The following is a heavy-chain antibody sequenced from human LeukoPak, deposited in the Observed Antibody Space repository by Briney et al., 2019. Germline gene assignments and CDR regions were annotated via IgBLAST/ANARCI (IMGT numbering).Heavy chain of an antibody. CDR2: ITSGSTYK. V-gene: IGHV3-21*01. CDR3: ARWRESSGYYSSAHYFDY. CDR1: GFSFSTYN. J-gene: IGHJ4*02. D-gene: IGHD3-22*01. Sequence: GGSLRLSCAASGFSFSTYNMNWVRRAPGKGLEWVSSITSGSTYKYYADSVKGRFTISRDNAKNLLYLEVNSLTVDDTAVYYCARWRESSGYYSSAHYFDYWGQGTLVTVSS.